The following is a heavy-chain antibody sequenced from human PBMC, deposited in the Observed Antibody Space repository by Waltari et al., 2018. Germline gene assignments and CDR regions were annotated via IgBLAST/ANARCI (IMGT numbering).Heavy chain of an antibody. CDR2: ISSRGDII. CDR1: GFTFSDSS. CDR3: ARGGIEYQPPYYFDY. D-gene: IGHD2-2*01. J-gene: IGHJ4*02. V-gene: IGHV3-11*01. Sequence: QEQLVESGGGLVKPGGSLRLSCADSGFTFSDSSLSWIRQAPGKGLECVSYISSRGDIIYYADSVKGRFTISRDNAKKSLFLQMHSLRVEDTAMYYCARGGIEYQPPYYFDYWGQGSLVTVSS.